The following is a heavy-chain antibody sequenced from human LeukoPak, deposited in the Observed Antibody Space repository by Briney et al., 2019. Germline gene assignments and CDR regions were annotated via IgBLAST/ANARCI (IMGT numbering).Heavy chain of an antibody. V-gene: IGHV5-51*01. CDR2: IYPGDSDT. CDR1: GYSFTSYW. J-gene: IGHJ4*02. D-gene: IGHD6-19*01. Sequence: GESLKISCKGSGYSFTSYWIGWVRQMPGKGLEWMGIIYPGDSDTTYSTSFQGQVTISADKSISTAYLQWSSLKASDTAMYYCARAGYSSGWFVPFDLWGQGTLVTVSS. CDR3: ARAGYSSGWFVPFDL.